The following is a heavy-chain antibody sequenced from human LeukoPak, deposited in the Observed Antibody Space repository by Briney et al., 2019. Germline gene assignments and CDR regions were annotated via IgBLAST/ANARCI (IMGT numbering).Heavy chain of an antibody. CDR2: IIPIFGTA. J-gene: IGHJ4*02. Sequence: GASVKVSCKASGGTFSSYAISWVRQAPGQGLEWMGGIIPIFGTANYAQKFQGRVTMTRDTSTSTVHMELSSLRSDDSAVYYCARRRVVGTSEVVLDFWGQGTLVTVSS. D-gene: IGHD1-26*01. CDR1: GGTFSSYA. CDR3: ARRRVVGTSEVVLDF. V-gene: IGHV1-69*05.